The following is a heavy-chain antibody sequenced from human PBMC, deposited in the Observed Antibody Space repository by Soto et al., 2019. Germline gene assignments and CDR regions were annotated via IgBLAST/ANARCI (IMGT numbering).Heavy chain of an antibody. J-gene: IGHJ4*02. CDR2: ISSDGTTI. CDR1: GLSFSKFE. D-gene: IGHD2-21*01. CDR3: VRVGVVARPY. V-gene: IGHV3-48*03. Sequence: GGSLRLSREVSGLSFSKFEMTWVRQAPGKGLEWVSSISSDGTTIYYADSVQGRFTISRDNDKNSLYLQMNSLKGEDTATYYCVRVGVVARPYWGQGTPVTVSS.